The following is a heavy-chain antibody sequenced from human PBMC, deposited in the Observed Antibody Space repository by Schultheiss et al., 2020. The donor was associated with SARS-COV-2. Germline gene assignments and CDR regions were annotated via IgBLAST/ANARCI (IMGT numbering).Heavy chain of an antibody. CDR3: AKNSLVQRSGWYFLEY. J-gene: IGHJ1*01. V-gene: IGHV3-11*03. D-gene: IGHD6-19*01. CDR1: GFTFSDYY. CDR2: ISPSSGYT. Sequence: GGSLRLSCAASGFTFSDYYMSWIRQAPGKGLEWVSNISPSSGYTRYEDSVRGRFTISRDNSKNTLYVQMNSLRAEDTAVYYCAKNSLVQRSGWYFLEYWGQGTLVTVSS.